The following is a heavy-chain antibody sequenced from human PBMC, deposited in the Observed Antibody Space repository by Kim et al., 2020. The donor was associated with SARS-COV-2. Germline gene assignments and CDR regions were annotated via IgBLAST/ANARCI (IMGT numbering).Heavy chain of an antibody. J-gene: IGHJ6*02. V-gene: IGHV3-30*02. CDR3: AKGKPPNYYYGMDV. Sequence: ADSVEGRFTISRDNSKNTLYLQMNSLRPEDTAMYYCAKGKPPNYYYGMDVWGQGTPVTVSS.